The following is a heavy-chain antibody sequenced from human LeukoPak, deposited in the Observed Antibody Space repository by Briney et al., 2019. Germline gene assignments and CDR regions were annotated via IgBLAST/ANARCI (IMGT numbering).Heavy chain of an antibody. CDR1: GGSISSAFHS. V-gene: IGHV4-30-4*07. D-gene: IGHD1-14*01. J-gene: IGHJ5*02. CDR2: IYSSGST. CDR3: ARLNKPGWFDP. Sequence: SETLSLTCAVSGGSISSAFHSWSWIRQPPGKGLEWIGYIYSSGSTNSNPSLKSRVTISVDTSKNQFSLKLSSVTAADTAVYYCARLNKPGWFDPWGQGTLVTVSS.